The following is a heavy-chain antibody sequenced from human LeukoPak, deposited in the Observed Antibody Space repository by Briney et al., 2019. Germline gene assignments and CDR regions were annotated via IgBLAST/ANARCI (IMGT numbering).Heavy chain of an antibody. J-gene: IGHJ4*02. CDR3: AKLKQWQPQRYFFEY. CDR2: FIGTSST. CDR1: GFTFISYA. Sequence: PGGSLRLSCAASGFTFISYAMSWVRQAPGRGLEWVSTFIGTSSTSYDAAVKGRVTSSRDNSKNTLYLQLNSLRAEDTAVYYCAKLKQWQPQRYFFEYWGQGALVTVAS. D-gene: IGHD6-19*01. V-gene: IGHV3-23*01.